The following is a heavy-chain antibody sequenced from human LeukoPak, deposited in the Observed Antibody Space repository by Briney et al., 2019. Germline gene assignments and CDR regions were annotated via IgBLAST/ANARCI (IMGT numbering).Heavy chain of an antibody. CDR2: IYYSGST. CDR3: ARVPDYYDSSGYYFPFDY. D-gene: IGHD3-22*01. V-gene: IGHV4-39*07. J-gene: IGHJ4*02. Sequence: PSETLSLTCTVSGGSISSSSYYWGWIRQPPGKGLEWIGSIYYSGSTYYNPSLKSRVTISVDTSKNQFSLKLSSVTAADTAVYYCARVPDYYDSSGYYFPFDYWGQGTLVTVSS. CDR1: GGSISSSSYY.